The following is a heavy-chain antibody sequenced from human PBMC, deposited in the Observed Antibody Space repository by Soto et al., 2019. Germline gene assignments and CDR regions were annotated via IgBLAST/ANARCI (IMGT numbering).Heavy chain of an antibody. J-gene: IGHJ4*01. D-gene: IGHD6-25*01. V-gene: IGHV4-39*01. CDR3: VRHKFSSGYCEY. CDR1: GDSISTRSYF. CDR2: IYYSGT. Sequence: QLQLQESGPGLVKPSETLSLTCTVSGDSISTRSYFWGWIRQPPGKGLEWIGSIYYSGTYYSPSLKSRVTISVDTSKDQFSMKVSSVTAADTAVYYCVRHKFSSGYCEYWGQGTLVTVSS.